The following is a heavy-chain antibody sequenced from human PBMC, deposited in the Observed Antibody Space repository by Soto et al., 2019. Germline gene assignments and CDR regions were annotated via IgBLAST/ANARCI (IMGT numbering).Heavy chain of an antibody. CDR2: IKHDGSEK. CDR3: ARGGGNFDY. CDR1: GFTFSNYW. Sequence: GGSLRLSCAASGFTFSNYWMSWVRQAPGKGLEWVANIKHDGSEKYYVDSVKGRFTISRDNARNSLYLQMNSLRAEDTAVYYCARGGGNFDYWGQGTLVTVSS. J-gene: IGHJ4*02. V-gene: IGHV3-7*05. D-gene: IGHD3-16*01.